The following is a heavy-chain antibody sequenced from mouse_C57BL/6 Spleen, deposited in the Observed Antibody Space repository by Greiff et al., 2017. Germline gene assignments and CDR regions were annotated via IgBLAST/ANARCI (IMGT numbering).Heavy chain of an antibody. J-gene: IGHJ3*01. D-gene: IGHD2-3*01. V-gene: IGHV2-3*01. CDR1: GFSLTSYG. Sequence: VKLQESGPGLVAPSQSLSITCTVSGFSLTSYGVSWVRQPPGKGLEWLGVIWGDGSTNYHSALISRLSISKDNSKSQVFLKLNSLQTDGTATYYCAKDEGLYDGLFAYWGQGTLVTVSA. CDR3: AKDEGLYDGLFAY. CDR2: IWGDGST.